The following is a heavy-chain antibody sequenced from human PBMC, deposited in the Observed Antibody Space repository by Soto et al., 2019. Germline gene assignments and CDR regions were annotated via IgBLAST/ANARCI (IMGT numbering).Heavy chain of an antibody. Sequence: SETQSLTSTVSGGYISSYGWSWIRQPPGKGLEWIGYIYYSGSTNYNPSLKSRVTISVDTSKNQFSLKLSSVTAADTAVYYCARGSAGDIDAFDIWGQGTMVTVSS. CDR2: IYYSGST. J-gene: IGHJ3*02. CDR1: GGYISSYG. V-gene: IGHV4-59*01. D-gene: IGHD4-17*01. CDR3: ARGSAGDIDAFDI.